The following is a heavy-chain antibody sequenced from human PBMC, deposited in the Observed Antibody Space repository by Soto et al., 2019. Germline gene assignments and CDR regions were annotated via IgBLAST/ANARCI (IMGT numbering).Heavy chain of an antibody. CDR3: ARDRYYGSGTYYNVYSGMDV. D-gene: IGHD3-10*01. CDR1: GGSINSGDYY. CDR2: IFHSGST. Sequence: QVQLQESGPGLVKPSQTLSLTCTVSGGSINSGDYYWTWVRQPPGKGLEWIGNIFHSGSTYYTPSLQSRVTISLDTSKNHFSLKLSSVTPADTAVYYCARDRYYGSGTYYNVYSGMDVW. V-gene: IGHV4-30-4*01. J-gene: IGHJ6*01.